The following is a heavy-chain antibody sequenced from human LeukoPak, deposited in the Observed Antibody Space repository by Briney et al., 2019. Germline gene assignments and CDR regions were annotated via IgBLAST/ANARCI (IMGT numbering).Heavy chain of an antibody. Sequence: GGSLRLSCAASGFTFDDYTMHWVRQAPGKGLEWVSLISWHGSTAKYADSVKGRFTISRDNLKNSLSLQMNSLGPEDTALYYCAKDIGDSVGYNYFDSWGQGTLVTVSS. V-gene: IGHV3-43*01. CDR2: ISWHGSTA. CDR1: GFTFDDYT. D-gene: IGHD3-22*01. J-gene: IGHJ4*02. CDR3: AKDIGDSVGYNYFDS.